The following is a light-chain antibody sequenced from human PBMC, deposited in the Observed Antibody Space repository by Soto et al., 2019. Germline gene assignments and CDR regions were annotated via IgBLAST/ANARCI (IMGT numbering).Light chain of an antibody. CDR1: QSVSSN. Sequence: EIVMTQSPATLSVSPGARSTLSGSASQSVSSNLAWYQQKPGQAHRLLIYGAYTRATGIPDRFSGSVSGTEFTLTISRLQSEDLAFYDCQQYTNWPTWTGGQVTQVEIK. CDR2: GAY. J-gene: IGKJ1*01. CDR3: QQYTNWPTWT. V-gene: IGKV3-15*01.